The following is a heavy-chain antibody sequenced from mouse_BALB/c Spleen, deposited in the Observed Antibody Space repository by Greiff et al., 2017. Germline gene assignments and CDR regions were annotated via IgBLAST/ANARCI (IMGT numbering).Heavy chain of an antibody. V-gene: IGHV1-28*01. CDR1: GYSFTSYY. D-gene: IGHD1-1*01. J-gene: IGHJ2*01. Sequence: EVQLQQSGPELMKPGASVKISCKASGYSFTSYYMHWVKQSHGKSLEWIGYIDPFNGGTSYNQKFKGKATLTVDKSSSTAYMHLSSLTSQDSAVYYCAINTTVVARFDYWGQGTTLTVSS. CDR2: IDPFNGGT. CDR3: AINTTVVARFDY.